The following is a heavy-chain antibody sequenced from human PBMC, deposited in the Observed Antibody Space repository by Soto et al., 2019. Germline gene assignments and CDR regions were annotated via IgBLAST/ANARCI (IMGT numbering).Heavy chain of an antibody. CDR2: IIALFGTT. Sequence: QVQLVQSGAEVKKPGSSVKVSCKASGGTFNNYAISWVRQAPGQGLEWMGGIIALFGTTNYAQKFQGRVTITADESTSTAYMELSSLRSEDTAFYYCARPRSHYYDRSAERAFDIWGQGTMVTVSS. V-gene: IGHV1-69*01. CDR3: ARPRSHYYDRSAERAFDI. CDR1: GGTFNNYA. J-gene: IGHJ3*02. D-gene: IGHD3-22*01.